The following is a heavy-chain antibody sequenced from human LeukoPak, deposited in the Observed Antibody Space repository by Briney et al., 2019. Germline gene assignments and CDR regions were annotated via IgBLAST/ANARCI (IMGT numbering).Heavy chain of an antibody. CDR1: GYTFTSYG. Sequence: ASVTVSCTASGYTFTSYGISWVRQAPGQGLEWMGWISAYNGNTNYAQKLQGRVTMTTDTSTSTAYMELRSLRSDDTAVYYCARRIRLKFAGIAAAGGNWFDPWGQGTLVTVSS. CDR2: ISAYNGNT. J-gene: IGHJ5*02. CDR3: ARRIRLKFAGIAAAGGNWFDP. D-gene: IGHD6-13*01. V-gene: IGHV1-18*01.